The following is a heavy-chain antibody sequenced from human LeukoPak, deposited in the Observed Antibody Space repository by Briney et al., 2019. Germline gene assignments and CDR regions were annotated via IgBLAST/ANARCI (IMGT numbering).Heavy chain of an antibody. CDR2: INHSGST. CDR3: ARVAPTGADDY. J-gene: IGHJ4*02. Sequence: SKTLSLTCAVYGGSFSSYYWSWIRQPPGKGLEWIGEINHSGSTNYNPSLKSRVTISVDTSKNQFSLKLSSVTAADTAVYYCARVAPTGADDYWGQGTLVTVSS. V-gene: IGHV4-34*01. CDR1: GGSFSSYY. D-gene: IGHD7-27*01.